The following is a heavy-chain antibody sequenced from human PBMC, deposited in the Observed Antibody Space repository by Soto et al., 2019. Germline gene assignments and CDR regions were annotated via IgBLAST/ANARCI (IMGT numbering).Heavy chain of an antibody. V-gene: IGHV3-30*18. Sequence: VQLVESGGGVVQPGRSLRLSSAASGFTFSDYAMHWVRQAPGKGLEWVAVVSHDGRNTHYADSVKGRFTISRDSSKNTISLEMTTLRAQDTAVYYCAKGGRQWMVTSDFNYWGQGALVTVSS. D-gene: IGHD6-19*01. CDR1: GFTFSDYA. CDR2: VSHDGRNT. J-gene: IGHJ4*02. CDR3: AKGGRQWMVTSDFNY.